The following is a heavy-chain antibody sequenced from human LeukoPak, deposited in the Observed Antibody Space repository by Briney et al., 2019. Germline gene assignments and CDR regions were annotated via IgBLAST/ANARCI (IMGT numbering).Heavy chain of an antibody. Sequence: RASVKVSCKASGYTFTGYYMHWVRQAPGQGLEWMGWINPNSGGTNYAQKFQGRVTMTRDTSISTAYMELSRLRSDDTAVYYCARTTLTDDYFDYWCQGTLVTVSS. J-gene: IGHJ4*02. D-gene: IGHD4-17*01. V-gene: IGHV1-2*02. CDR1: GYTFTGYY. CDR2: INPNSGGT. CDR3: ARTTLTDDYFDY.